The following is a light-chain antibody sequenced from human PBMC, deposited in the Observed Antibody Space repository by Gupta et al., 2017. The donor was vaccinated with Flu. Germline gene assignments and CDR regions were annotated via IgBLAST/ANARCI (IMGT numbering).Light chain of an antibody. CDR3: QQRSTLLT. Sequence: SPANMCLSQGERATRSCRDSQSISTFLEWYQQKPVQAPRLIIYDASDSATGNPDRFSGRGSVTDFTLTSSSRENEDFAVYCVQQRSTLLTFGGGTKVEIK. CDR1: QSISTF. J-gene: IGKJ4*01. V-gene: IGKV3-11*01. CDR2: DAS.